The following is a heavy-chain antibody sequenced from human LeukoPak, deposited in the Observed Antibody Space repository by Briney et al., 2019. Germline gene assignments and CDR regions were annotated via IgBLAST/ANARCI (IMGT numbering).Heavy chain of an antibody. CDR3: ARGPSGSGSYNLDY. CDR2: MNPNSGNT. CDR1: GYTFTSYD. V-gene: IGHV1-8*03. D-gene: IGHD3-10*01. Sequence: ASVKVSCKASGYTFTSYDINWVRQATGQGLEWMGWMNPNSGNTGYAQKFQGRVTITRNTAISTAYMELSSLRSEDTAVYYCARGPSGSGSYNLDYWGQGTLVTVSS. J-gene: IGHJ4*02.